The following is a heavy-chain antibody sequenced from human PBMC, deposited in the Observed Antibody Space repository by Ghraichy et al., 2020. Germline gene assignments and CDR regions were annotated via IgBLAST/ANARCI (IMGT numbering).Heavy chain of an antibody. J-gene: IGHJ4*02. CDR1: GYTFTGYY. CDR2: MNPNSDST. Sequence: ASVKVSCKASGYTFTGYYMHWVRQAPGQELEWMGWMNPNSDSTNYAQKFQGRVTMTRDTSISTAYMELSRLKSDDTAVYYCARDPRYIDVGMTPLDYWGQGTLVTVSS. D-gene: IGHD7-27*01. CDR3: ARDPRYIDVGMTPLDY. V-gene: IGHV1-2*02.